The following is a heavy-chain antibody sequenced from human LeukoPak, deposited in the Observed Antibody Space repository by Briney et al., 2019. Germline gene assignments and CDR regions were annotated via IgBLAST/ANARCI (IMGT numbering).Heavy chain of an antibody. V-gene: IGHV3-11*04. J-gene: IGHJ6*03. CDR3: ARGDCSGGSCYRQYYYYYYMDV. Sequence: GGSLRLSCAASGFTFSDYYMSWIRQAPGKGLEWVSYISSSGSTIYYADSVEGRFTISRDNAKNSLYLQMNSLRAEDTAVFYCARGDCSGGSCYRQYYYYYYMDVWGKGTTVTVSS. CDR1: GFTFSDYY. D-gene: IGHD2-15*01. CDR2: ISSSGSTI.